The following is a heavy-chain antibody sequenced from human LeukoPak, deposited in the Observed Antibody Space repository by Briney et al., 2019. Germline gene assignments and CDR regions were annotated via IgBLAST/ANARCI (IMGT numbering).Heavy chain of an antibody. CDR2: ISYDGSNK. CDR3: AKGLDSSGYYYGISGY. CDR1: GFTFSSYA. Sequence: SGGSLRLSCAASGFTFSSYAMHWVRQAPGKGLEWVAVISYDGSNKYYADSVKGRFTISRDNSKNTLYLQMNSLRAEDTAVYYCAKGLDSSGYYYGISGYWGQGTLVTVSS. V-gene: IGHV3-30*04. D-gene: IGHD3-22*01. J-gene: IGHJ4*02.